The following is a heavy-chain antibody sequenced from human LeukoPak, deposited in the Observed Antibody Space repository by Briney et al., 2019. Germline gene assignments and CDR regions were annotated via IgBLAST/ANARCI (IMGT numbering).Heavy chain of an antibody. Sequence: PGGSLRLSCAASGFTFSSYAMHWVRQAPGKGLEWEAVISYDGSNKYYADSVKGRFTISRDNSKNTLYLQMNSLRAEDTAVYYCAKVIDTRNSYMDVWGKGTTVTVSS. CDR2: ISYDGSNK. J-gene: IGHJ6*03. CDR3: AKVIDTRNSYMDV. D-gene: IGHD2-2*01. V-gene: IGHV3-30-3*01. CDR1: GFTFSSYA.